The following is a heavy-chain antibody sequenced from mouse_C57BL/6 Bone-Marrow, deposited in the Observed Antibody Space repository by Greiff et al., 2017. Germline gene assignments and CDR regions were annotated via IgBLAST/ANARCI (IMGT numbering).Heavy chain of an antibody. CDR1: GYTFTDYN. V-gene: IGHV1-22*01. Sequence: VHVKQSGPELVKPGASVKMSCKASGYTFTDYNMHWVKQSPGKSLEWIGYINPYNGGTSYNQKFKGKATLTVNKSSSTAYMELRSLTSEDSAGYYCATKRRDYYGSGGWFAYGGQGTLVTVSA. CDR3: ATKRRDYYGSGGWFAY. CDR2: INPYNGGT. J-gene: IGHJ3*01. D-gene: IGHD1-1*01.